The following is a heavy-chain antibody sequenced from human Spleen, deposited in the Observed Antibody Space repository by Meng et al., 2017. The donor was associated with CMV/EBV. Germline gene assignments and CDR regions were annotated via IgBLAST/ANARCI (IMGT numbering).Heavy chain of an antibody. D-gene: IGHD3-3*01. Sequence: SGPTLVKPTQTLTLTCTFSGFSLNTSGVGVGWIRQPPGKALEWLARIDWDDDKFYSTSLKTRLTISKDTSKNQVVLTMTNMDPVDTATYYCARIGHDFYYFDYWGQGTLVTVSS. CDR1: GFSLNTSGVG. CDR3: ARIGHDFYYFDY. CDR2: IDWDDDK. J-gene: IGHJ4*02. V-gene: IGHV2-70*04.